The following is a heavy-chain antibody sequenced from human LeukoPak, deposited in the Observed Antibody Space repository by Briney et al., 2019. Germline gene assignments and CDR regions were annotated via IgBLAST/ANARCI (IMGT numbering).Heavy chain of an antibody. V-gene: IGHV3-30*02. D-gene: IGHD3-22*01. CDR1: GFTFSSYG. CDR2: IRSDGGNK. J-gene: IGHJ3*02. CDR3: AKDHYDSFDAFDI. Sequence: PGGSLRLSCAASGFTFSSYGIHWVRQAPGKGLEWVAFIRSDGGNKYYADSVKGRFTISRDNAKNSLYLQMNSLRAEDTAFYYCAKDHYDSFDAFDIWGQGTMVTVSS.